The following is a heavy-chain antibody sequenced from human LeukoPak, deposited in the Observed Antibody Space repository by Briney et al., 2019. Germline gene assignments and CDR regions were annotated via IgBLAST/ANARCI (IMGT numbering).Heavy chain of an antibody. Sequence: PGGALRLSCAASVVTFSNYWMSWVREAPGERVGWVANIKQDGSDKYYVDSVKARFTISRDNAKNSLYLQMNSLRAEDTPVYYCARDTVATSFDYWGQGTVVTVSS. CDR1: VVTFSNYW. CDR2: IKQDGSDK. D-gene: IGHD4-17*01. CDR3: ARDTVATSFDY. J-gene: IGHJ4*02. V-gene: IGHV3-7*04.